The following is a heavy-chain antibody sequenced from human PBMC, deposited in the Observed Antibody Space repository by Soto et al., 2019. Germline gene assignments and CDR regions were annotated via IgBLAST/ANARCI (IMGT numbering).Heavy chain of an antibody. D-gene: IGHD3-16*01. CDR2: IIPIFGTA. CDR3: ARESMITFGGPLNWFDP. J-gene: IGHJ5*02. Sequence: ASVKVSCKASGGTFSSYAISWVRQAPGQGLEWMGGIIPIFGTANYAQKFQGRVTITADKSTSTAYMELSSLRSEDTAVYYCARESMITFGGPLNWFDPWGQGTLVTVSS. CDR1: GGTFSSYA. V-gene: IGHV1-69*06.